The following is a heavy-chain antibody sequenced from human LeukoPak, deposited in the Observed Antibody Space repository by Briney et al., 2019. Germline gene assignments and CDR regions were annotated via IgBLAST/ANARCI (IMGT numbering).Heavy chain of an antibody. V-gene: IGHV4-61*01. Sequence: SETLSLTCTVSGGSVSSGSYYWSWIRQPPGKGLEWIGYIYYSGSTNYNPSLKSRVTISVDTSKNQFSLKLSSVTAADTAVYYCARTIAVAVVDHWGQGTLVTVSS. CDR1: GGSVSSGSYY. CDR3: ARTIAVAVVDH. D-gene: IGHD6-19*01. J-gene: IGHJ4*02. CDR2: IYYSGST.